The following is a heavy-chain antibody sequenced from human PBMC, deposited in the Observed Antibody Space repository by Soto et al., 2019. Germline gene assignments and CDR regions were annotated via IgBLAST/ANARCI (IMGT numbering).Heavy chain of an antibody. CDR2: IYYSGST. CDR1: GGSISSYY. CDR3: ARQKGTVTTDLDY. V-gene: IGHV4-59*08. J-gene: IGHJ4*02. Sequence: PSETLSLTCTVSGGSISSYYWSWIRQPPGKGLEWIEYIYYSGSTNYNPSLKSRVTISVDTSKNQFSLKLSSVTAADTAVYYCARQKGTVTTDLDYWGQGTLVTVSS. D-gene: IGHD4-17*01.